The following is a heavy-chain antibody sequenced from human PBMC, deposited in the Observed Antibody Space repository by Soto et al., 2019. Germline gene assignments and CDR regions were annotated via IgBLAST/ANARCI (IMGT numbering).Heavy chain of an antibody. D-gene: IGHD3-22*01. CDR3: ARDRMSYYDSSGPDDY. V-gene: IGHV3-33*01. CDR1: GFTFSSYG. CDR2: IWYDGSNK. Sequence: SGGSLRLSCAASGFTFSSYGMHWVRQAPGKGLEWVAVIWYDGSNKYYADSVKGRFTISRDNSKNTLYLQMNSLRAEDTAVYYCARDRMSYYDSSGPDDYWGQGTLVTVSS. J-gene: IGHJ4*02.